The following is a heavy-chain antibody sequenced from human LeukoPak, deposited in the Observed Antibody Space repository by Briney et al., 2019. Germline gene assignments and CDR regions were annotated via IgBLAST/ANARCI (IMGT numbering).Heavy chain of an antibody. CDR2: MSGSGI. Sequence: PGASLRLSCAATGFTFSDHNMSWMRQAPGKGLEWTSYMSGSGIYYADSVKGRFTISRDNAKNSLYLQMSSLRAEDSAVYFCARRSLTTGGHAFDVWGQGTLVTVSS. D-gene: IGHD1-1*01. CDR3: ARRSLTTGGHAFDV. CDR1: GFTFSDHN. J-gene: IGHJ3*01. V-gene: IGHV3-11*01.